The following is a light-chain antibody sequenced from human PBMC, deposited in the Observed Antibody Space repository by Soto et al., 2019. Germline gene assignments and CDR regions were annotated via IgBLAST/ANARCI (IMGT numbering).Light chain of an antibody. Sequence: DIQMTQSPSTLSASVGDRVTISCRASQSIQTWLAWFQQKPGKAPNLLMFDASDLASGVSSRFSGSGSGAEFTLTISSMQADDFATYYCQQCESYPYTFGRGTRLEIK. J-gene: IGKJ2*01. CDR1: QSIQTW. V-gene: IGKV1-5*01. CDR2: DAS. CDR3: QQCESYPYT.